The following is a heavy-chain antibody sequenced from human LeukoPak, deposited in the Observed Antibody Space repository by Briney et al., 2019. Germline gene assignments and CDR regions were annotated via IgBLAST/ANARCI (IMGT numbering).Heavy chain of an antibody. CDR1: GGSVYTSDYY. J-gene: IGHJ4*02. V-gene: IGHV4-39*07. CDR3: ARVRDGDYIDY. D-gene: IGHD4-17*01. Sequence: SETLSLTCTVSGGSVYTSDYYWGWVRQPPGKGPEWIGDIFYTGKTNYNPSLKSRVSISIDTSKNQFSLKLSSVTAADTAVYYCARVRDGDYIDYWGQGTLVTVSS. CDR2: IFYTGKT.